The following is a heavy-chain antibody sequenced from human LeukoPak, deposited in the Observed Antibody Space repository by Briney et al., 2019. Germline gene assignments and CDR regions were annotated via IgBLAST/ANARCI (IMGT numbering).Heavy chain of an antibody. CDR2: ISYDGSNK. J-gene: IGHJ4*02. D-gene: IGHD6-19*01. CDR1: GFTFSSYA. Sequence: PGRSLRLSCAASGFTFSSYAMHWVRQAPGKGLEWVAVISYDGSNKYYADSVKGRFTISRDNSKNTLYLEMNSLRAEDTAVYYCARDGGLYSSGWYGVGYWGQGTLVTVSS. V-gene: IGHV3-30-3*01. CDR3: ARDGGLYSSGWYGVGY.